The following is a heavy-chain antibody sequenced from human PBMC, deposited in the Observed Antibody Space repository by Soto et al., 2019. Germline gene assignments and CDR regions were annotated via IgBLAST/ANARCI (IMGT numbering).Heavy chain of an antibody. V-gene: IGHV4-39*01. Sequence: SETLSLTCTVSGGSISSSSYYWGWIRQPPGKGLEWIGSIYYSGTTYYNPSLKGRVTISVDTSKNQFSLKLSSVTAADTAVYYCARMRRYYGSGSYYNLGFDYWGQGTLVTVSS. CDR3: ARMRRYYGSGSYYNLGFDY. J-gene: IGHJ4*02. CDR2: IYYSGTT. CDR1: GGSISSSSYY. D-gene: IGHD3-10*01.